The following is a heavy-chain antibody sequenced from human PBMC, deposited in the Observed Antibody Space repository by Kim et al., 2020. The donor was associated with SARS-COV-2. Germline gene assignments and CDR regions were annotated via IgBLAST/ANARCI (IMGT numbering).Heavy chain of an antibody. D-gene: IGHD3-16*01. CDR1: GFTFSSYG. J-gene: IGHJ6*02. CDR2: IWYDGSNK. V-gene: IGHV3-33*06. Sequence: GGSLRLSCAASGFTFSSYGMHWVRQAPGKGLEWVAVIWYDGSNKYYADSVKGRFTISRDNSRNTLYLQMNSLRAEDTAVYYCAKARGVMVYYGMDVWGQGTTVTVSS. CDR3: AKARGVMVYYGMDV.